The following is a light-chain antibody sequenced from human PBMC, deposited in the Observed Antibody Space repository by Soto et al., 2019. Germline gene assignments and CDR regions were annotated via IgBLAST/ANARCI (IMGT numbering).Light chain of an antibody. CDR3: CSYAGSYTHYV. Sequence: QSVLTQPRSVSGSPGQSVTISCTGTSSDVGGYIYVSWYQQHPGKAPKLMIYDVSKRPSGVPDRFSGSKSGNTASLTISGLQAEDEADYYCCSYAGSYTHYVFGTGTKVTVL. CDR2: DVS. CDR1: SSDVGGYIY. J-gene: IGLJ1*01. V-gene: IGLV2-11*01.